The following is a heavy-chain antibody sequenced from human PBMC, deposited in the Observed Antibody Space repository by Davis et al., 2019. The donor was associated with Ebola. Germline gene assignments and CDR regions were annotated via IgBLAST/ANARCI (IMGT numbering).Heavy chain of an antibody. J-gene: IGHJ4*02. CDR3: AKESRFLEWLPDY. D-gene: IGHD3-3*01. CDR1: GFTFSSYG. CDR2: ISYDGSNK. Sequence: PGGSLRLSCAASGFTFSSYGMHWVRQAPGKGLEWVAVISYDGSNKYYADSVKGRFTISRDNSKNTLYLQMNSLRAEDTAVYYCAKESRFLEWLPDYWGQGTLVTVSS. V-gene: IGHV3-30*18.